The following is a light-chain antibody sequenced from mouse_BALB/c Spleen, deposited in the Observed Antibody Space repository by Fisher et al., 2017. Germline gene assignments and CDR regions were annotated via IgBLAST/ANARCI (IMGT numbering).Light chain of an antibody. CDR2: LTS. CDR3: QQWSSYPFT. Sequence: IVLTQSPAIMSASPGEKVTMTCRASSSVSYMYWYQQKPRSSPKPWIYLTSNLASGVPARFSGSGSGTSYSLTISRMEAEDAATYYCQQWSSYPFTFGSGTKLEIK. V-gene: IGKV4-68*01. J-gene: IGKJ4*01. CDR1: SSVSY.